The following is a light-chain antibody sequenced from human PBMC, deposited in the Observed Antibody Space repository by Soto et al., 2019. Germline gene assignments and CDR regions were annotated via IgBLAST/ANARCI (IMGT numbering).Light chain of an antibody. V-gene: IGKV3-20*01. CDR1: QSISSTY. Sequence: LTQSPGTLSLSPGERATLSCRTSQSISSTYLAWYQQKPGQAPRLHMSGTSRMATGIPDRFSGSGSGTDFPLSISRLEPEDFAVYYCQHYGDSPPFTFGPGTKVDVK. J-gene: IGKJ3*01. CDR2: GTS. CDR3: QHYGDSPPFT.